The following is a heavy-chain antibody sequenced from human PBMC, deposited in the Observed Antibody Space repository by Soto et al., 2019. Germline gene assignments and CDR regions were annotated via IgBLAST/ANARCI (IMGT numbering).Heavy chain of an antibody. D-gene: IGHD6-13*01. CDR3: AKDIGLADDAFDI. Sequence: VGSLRLSCAASGFTFSSYAMSWVRQAPGKGPEWVSAISGSGGSTYYADSVKGRFTISRDNSKNTLYLQMNSLRAEDTAVYYCAKDIGLADDAFDIWGQGTMVTVSS. CDR1: GFTFSSYA. CDR2: ISGSGGST. V-gene: IGHV3-23*01. J-gene: IGHJ3*02.